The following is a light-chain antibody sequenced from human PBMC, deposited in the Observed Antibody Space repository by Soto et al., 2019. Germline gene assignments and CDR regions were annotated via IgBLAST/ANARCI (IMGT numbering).Light chain of an antibody. V-gene: IGKV3-15*01. CDR1: QSVSSN. Sequence: EIVMTQSPATLSVSPGERATLSCRASQSVSSNLAWYQQKPGQAPRLLFYGASTRATGTPARFSGSGSGTEFTLTISSLQSEDFAVYYCQQYNNWPPLTLGGGTKVEIK. CDR2: GAS. J-gene: IGKJ4*01. CDR3: QQYNNWPPLT.